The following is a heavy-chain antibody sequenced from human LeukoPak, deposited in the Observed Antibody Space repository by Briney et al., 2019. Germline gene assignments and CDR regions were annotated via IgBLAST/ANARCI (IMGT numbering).Heavy chain of an antibody. J-gene: IGHJ4*02. CDR3: AKGTTVTIRSFDY. V-gene: IGHV3-23*01. D-gene: IGHD4-17*01. Sequence: GGSLRLSCAASGFTFSDYYMSWIRQAPGKGLEWASGISTGGSSTYYADSVKGRFTISRDNSKNTLYLQMNSLRAEDTAVYYCAKGTTVTIRSFDYWGQGTLVTVSS. CDR2: ISTGGSST. CDR1: GFTFSDYY.